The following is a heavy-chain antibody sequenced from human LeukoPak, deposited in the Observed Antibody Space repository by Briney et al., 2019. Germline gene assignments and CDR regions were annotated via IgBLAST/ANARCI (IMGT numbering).Heavy chain of an antibody. Sequence: PGGSLRLSCAASGFTFRTYGIHWVRQAPGKGLEWVAVISYDGSNKYYADSVKGRFTISRDNSKNTLYLQMNSLKPEDTAVYYCAKGKPSSLWPPFDDWGQGTLVIVSS. CDR2: ISYDGSNK. V-gene: IGHV3-30*18. D-gene: IGHD5-18*01. J-gene: IGHJ4*02. CDR3: AKGKPSSLWPPFDD. CDR1: GFTFRTYG.